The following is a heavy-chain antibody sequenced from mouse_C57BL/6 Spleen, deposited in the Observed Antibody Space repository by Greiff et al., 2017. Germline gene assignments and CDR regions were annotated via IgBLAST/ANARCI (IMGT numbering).Heavy chain of an antibody. V-gene: IGHV1-80*01. CDR1: GYAFSSYW. CDR2: IYPGDGDT. J-gene: IGHJ2*01. CDR3: AREGVTTVVPGFDY. D-gene: IGHD1-1*01. Sequence: QVQLQQSGAELVKPGASVKISCKASGYAFSSYWMNWVKQRPGKGLEWIGQIYPGDGDTNYNGKFKGKATLTADKSSSTAYMQLSSLTSEDSAVYFCAREGVTTVVPGFDYWGQGTTLTVSS.